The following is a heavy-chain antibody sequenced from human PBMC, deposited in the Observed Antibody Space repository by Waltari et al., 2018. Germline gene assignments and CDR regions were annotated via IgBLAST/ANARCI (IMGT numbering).Heavy chain of an antibody. CDR1: GGSFSGYY. J-gene: IGHJ3*02. V-gene: IGHV4-34*01. Sequence: QVQLQQWGAGLLKPSETLSLTCAVYGGSFSGYYWSWIRQHPGKGLEWIGEINHSGSTNYNPSLKSRVTISVDTSKNQFSLKLSSVTAADTAVYYCARIIAAPLKRAFDIWGQGTMVTVSS. CDR2: INHSGST. D-gene: IGHD6-6*01. CDR3: ARIIAAPLKRAFDI.